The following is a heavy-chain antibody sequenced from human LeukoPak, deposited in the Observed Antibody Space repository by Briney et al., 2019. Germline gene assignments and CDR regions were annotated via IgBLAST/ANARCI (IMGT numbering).Heavy chain of an antibody. Sequence: GRSLTLSCPASGFTFSYFGFHWVRQSPGNGLEWVAFISYDGDNTYYADSVKGRFTISRDNSKSTLYLQMNSLRLDDTALYFCARANVEWKYGAFDIEGQGTRVTVSS. J-gene: IGHJ3*02. CDR2: ISYDGDNT. CDR1: GFTFSYFG. CDR3: ARANVEWKYGAFDI. V-gene: IGHV3-30-3*01. D-gene: IGHD1-7*01.